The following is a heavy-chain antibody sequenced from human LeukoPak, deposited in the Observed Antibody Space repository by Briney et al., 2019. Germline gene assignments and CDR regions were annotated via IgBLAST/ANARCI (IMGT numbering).Heavy chain of an antibody. V-gene: IGHV3-30-3*01. Sequence: PGRSLRLSCATSGFTLSSYAMHWVRQAPDKGLEWVAVISYDGSNKYYADSVKGRFTISRDNSKNTLYLQMSSLRAEDTAVYYCARDSGSRTFDYWGQGTLVTVSS. CDR1: GFTLSSYA. CDR3: ARDSGSRTFDY. J-gene: IGHJ4*02. D-gene: IGHD1-26*01. CDR2: ISYDGSNK.